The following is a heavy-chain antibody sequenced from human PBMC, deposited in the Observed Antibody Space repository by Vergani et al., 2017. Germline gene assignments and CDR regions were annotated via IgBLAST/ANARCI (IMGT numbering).Heavy chain of an antibody. CDR2: IDRIYGV. J-gene: IGHJ2*01. CDR3: VKDNDYVADAPFDL. D-gene: IGHD3-16*01. CDR1: GSTFQAFA. V-gene: IGHV3-9*01. Sequence: VEAGGGLVQPGGSLRLPSTASGSTFQAFAFPWARQVSGRGLEWVSCIDRIYGVKNANSFGGRFSFSRDNAKKAVFLQMNNLRHEDTALYFCVKDNDYVADAPFDLGGRGTLVTVSS.